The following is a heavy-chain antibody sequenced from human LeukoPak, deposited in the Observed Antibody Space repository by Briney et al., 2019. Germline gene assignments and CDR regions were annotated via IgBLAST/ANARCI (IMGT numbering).Heavy chain of an antibody. CDR3: AKDFEQNRYISSWLDY. CDR2: IRYDGSHK. J-gene: IGHJ4*02. V-gene: IGHV3-30*02. D-gene: IGHD6-13*01. CDR1: GFTFRSNG. Sequence: GGSLRLSYAASGFTFRSNGMHWVRQAPGKGLEWVAFIRYDGSHKYYADSVKGRFTISRDNSKNTLYLQMNNLRAEDTAVFYCAKDFEQNRYISSWLDYWGQGTLVTVSS.